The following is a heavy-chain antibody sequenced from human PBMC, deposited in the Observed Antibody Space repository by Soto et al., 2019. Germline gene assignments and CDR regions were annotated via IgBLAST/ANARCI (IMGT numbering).Heavy chain of an antibody. V-gene: IGHV4-39*02. J-gene: IGHJ6*02. Sequence: SETLSLTCTVSGGSISSSSYYWGWIRQPPGKGLEWIGSIYYSGSTYYNPSLKSRVTISVDTSKTQFSLKLSSVTAADTAVYYCARDGVGAAAGTPVYYYGMDVWGQGTTVTVSS. CDR1: GGSISSSSYY. CDR2: IYYSGST. D-gene: IGHD6-13*01. CDR3: ARDGVGAAAGTPVYYYGMDV.